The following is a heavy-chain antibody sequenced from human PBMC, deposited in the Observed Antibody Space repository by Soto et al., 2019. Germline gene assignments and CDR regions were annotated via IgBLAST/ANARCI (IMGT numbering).Heavy chain of an antibody. Sequence: ASVKVSCKASGGTFSSYTISWVRQAPGQGLEWMGRIIPILGIANYAQKSQGRVTITADKSTSTAYMELSSLRSEDTAVYYCASWPATAAAGTGDAFDIWGQGTMVTVSS. CDR3: ASWPATAAAGTGDAFDI. J-gene: IGHJ3*02. V-gene: IGHV1-69*02. D-gene: IGHD6-13*01. CDR2: IIPILGIA. CDR1: GGTFSSYT.